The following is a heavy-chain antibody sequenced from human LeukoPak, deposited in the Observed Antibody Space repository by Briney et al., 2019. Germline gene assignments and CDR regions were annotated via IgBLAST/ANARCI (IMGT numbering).Heavy chain of an antibody. D-gene: IGHD3-3*01. V-gene: IGHV4-34*01. Sequence: SETLSLTCAVYGGSFSGYYWSWIRQPPGKGLEWIGEINHSGSTNYNPSLKSRVTISVDTSKNQFSLKLSSVTAADTAVYYCARGDIFWSGYYYYYYIDVWGKGTTVTVSS. J-gene: IGHJ6*03. CDR1: GGSFSGYY. CDR2: INHSGST. CDR3: ARGDIFWSGYYYYYYIDV.